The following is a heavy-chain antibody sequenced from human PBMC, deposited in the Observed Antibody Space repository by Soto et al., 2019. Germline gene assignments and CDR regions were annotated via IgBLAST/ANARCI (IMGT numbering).Heavy chain of an antibody. J-gene: IGHJ6*03. D-gene: IGHD3-9*01. CDR1: GDSMTYSY. CDR3: ARTVLGPDILADQFVDYYYYMDV. Sequence: QVQLQESGPGQVKPSETLSLTCTVSGDSMTYSYWSWIRLLPGKGLEWVGYIYYSGSTSYNPSLRRRVIMFVDTSKRQFSLQLKSVTAADTAIYYCARTVLGPDILADQFVDYYYYMDVWGQGTTVTVSS. CDR2: IYYSGST. V-gene: IGHV4-59*08.